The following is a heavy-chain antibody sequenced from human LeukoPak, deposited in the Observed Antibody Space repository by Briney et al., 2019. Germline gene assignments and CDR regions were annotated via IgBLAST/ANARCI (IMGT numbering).Heavy chain of an antibody. CDR2: IYYSGST. J-gene: IGHJ4*02. CDR1: GGSISSYY. V-gene: IGHV4-59*01. Sequence: SETLSLTCTVSGGSISSYYWSWIRQPPGKGLEWIGYIYYSGSTNYNPSLKSRVTISVATSKNQFSLKLSSVTAADTAVYYCARAIYYYDSSGYYYWIDYWGQGTLVTVSS. D-gene: IGHD3-22*01. CDR3: ARAIYYYDSSGYYYWIDY.